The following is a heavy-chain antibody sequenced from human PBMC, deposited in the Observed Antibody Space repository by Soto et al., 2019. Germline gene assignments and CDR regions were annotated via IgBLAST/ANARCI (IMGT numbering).Heavy chain of an antibody. V-gene: IGHV3-21*01. CDR3: ARDYVMDV. D-gene: IGHD3-10*02. CDR1: GFTFSGDA. J-gene: IGHJ6*02. CDR2: ISTTSTYI. Sequence: EVQLVESGGGMVKPGGSLRLSCAASGFTFSGDAMNWVRQSPGKGLEWVSSISTTSTYIYYADSVKGRFTISRDNANNSLHLQMNDLRAEDTAVYYCARDYVMDVCGQGTTVTVSS.